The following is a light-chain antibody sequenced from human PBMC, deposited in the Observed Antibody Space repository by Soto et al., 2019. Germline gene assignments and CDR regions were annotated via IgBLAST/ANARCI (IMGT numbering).Light chain of an antibody. CDR1: QSISSW. CDR3: QQYNSYPFT. Sequence: DIPMTQSPSTLSASVGDRVTNTCRASQSISSWLAWYQQKPGKAPKLLIYKASSLESGVPSRFSGSGSGTEFAVTISSLQPDDYATYYCQQYNSYPFTFGQGTKLEIK. V-gene: IGKV1-5*03. CDR2: KAS. J-gene: IGKJ2*01.